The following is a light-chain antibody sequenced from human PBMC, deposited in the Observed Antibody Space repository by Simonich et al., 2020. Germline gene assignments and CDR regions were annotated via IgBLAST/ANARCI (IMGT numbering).Light chain of an antibody. V-gene: IGLV2-14*01. J-gene: IGLJ3*02. CDR3: SSYTSSSTWV. CDR2: DVS. CDR1: SSDVGGYNY. Sequence: QSALTQPASVSGSPGQSITISCTGTSSDVGGYNYVSWYQQHPAKAPKLMIYDVSKRPSGVSNRFSGSKSGNTASLTISGLRAEDEADYYCSSYTSSSTWVFGGGTKLTVL.